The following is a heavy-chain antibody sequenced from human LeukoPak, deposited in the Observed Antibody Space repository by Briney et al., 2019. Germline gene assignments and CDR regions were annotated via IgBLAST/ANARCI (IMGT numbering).Heavy chain of an antibody. J-gene: IGHJ4*02. D-gene: IGHD2-2*01. CDR2: IYTSGST. CDR1: GGSISSYY. Sequence: SETLSLTCTVSGGSISSYYWSWIRQPAGKGLEWIGRIYTSGSTYYNPSLKSRATISVDTSKSQFSLKLSSVTAADTAVYYCARGTQYCSSTSCSYYFDYWGQGTLVTVSS. V-gene: IGHV4-4*07. CDR3: ARGTQYCSSTSCSYYFDY.